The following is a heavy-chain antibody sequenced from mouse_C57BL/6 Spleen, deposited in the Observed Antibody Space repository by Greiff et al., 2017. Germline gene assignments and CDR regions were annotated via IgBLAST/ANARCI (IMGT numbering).Heavy chain of an antibody. Sequence: EVMLVESGAELVRPGASVKLSCTASGFNIKDDYMHWVKQRPEQGLEWIGWIDPENGDTEYASKFQGKATITADTSSNTAYLQLSSLTSEDTAVYYCTTLLQRNFDYWGQGTTLTVSS. CDR3: TTLLQRNFDY. D-gene: IGHD1-1*01. CDR2: IDPENGDT. CDR1: GFNIKDDY. J-gene: IGHJ2*01. V-gene: IGHV14-4*01.